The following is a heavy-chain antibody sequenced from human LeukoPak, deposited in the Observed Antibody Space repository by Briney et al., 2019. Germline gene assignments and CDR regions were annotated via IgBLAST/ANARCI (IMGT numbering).Heavy chain of an antibody. D-gene: IGHD1-26*01. Sequence: ASVKVSCKTSGYLFTSFGISWVRQAPGQGLEWMGWISAYNGNTDFARNLRGRVTMTTDTSTSTAYMELRSLRSDDTAVYYCARDRLVVGAKAPDYWGRGTLVTVSS. CDR3: ARDRLVVGAKAPDY. V-gene: IGHV1-18*01. J-gene: IGHJ4*02. CDR1: GYLFTSFG. CDR2: ISAYNGNT.